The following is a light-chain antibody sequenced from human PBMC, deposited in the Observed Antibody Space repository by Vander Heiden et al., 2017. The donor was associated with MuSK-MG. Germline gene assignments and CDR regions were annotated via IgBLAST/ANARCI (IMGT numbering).Light chain of an antibody. J-gene: IGKJ1*01. CDR2: AAA. CDR1: QSISSY. CDR3: QQGYSTRWT. Sequence: DIQLTRSPSSLSASVADRVTITSRAPQSISSYVNLHYQKPGKAPKRLIYAAASLQSGGPSRFSGSVSGTDFTLTISSLQPEDFATDDCQQGYSTRWTFGQGTKVENK. V-gene: IGKV1-39*01.